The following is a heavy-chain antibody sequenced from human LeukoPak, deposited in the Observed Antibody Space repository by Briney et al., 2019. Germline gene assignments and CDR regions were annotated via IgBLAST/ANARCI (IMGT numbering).Heavy chain of an antibody. V-gene: IGHV1-8*02. CDR3: AVGSYMSSSWYA. CDR2: MNPNSGNT. D-gene: IGHD6-13*01. J-gene: IGHJ4*02. CDR1: GYTFTGYY. Sequence: ASVKVSCKASGYTFTGYYMHWVRQATGQGLEWMGWMNPNSGNTGYAQKFQGRVTMTRNTSISTAYMELSSLRSEDTAVYYCAVGSYMSSSWYAWGQGTLVTVSS.